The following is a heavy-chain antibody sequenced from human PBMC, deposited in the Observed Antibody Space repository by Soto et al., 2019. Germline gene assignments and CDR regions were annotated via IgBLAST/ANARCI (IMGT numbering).Heavy chain of an antibody. J-gene: IGHJ6*02. CDR2: ISAYNGNT. Sequence: ASVKVSCKASGYTFTSYGISWVRQAPGQGLEWMGWISAYNGNTNYAQKLQGRVTMTTDTSTSTAYMELRSLRSDDTAVYYCARFYYDFWSGYGAPTDGMDVWGQGTTVTVSS. CDR1: GYTFTSYG. D-gene: IGHD3-3*01. V-gene: IGHV1-18*01. CDR3: ARFYYDFWSGYGAPTDGMDV.